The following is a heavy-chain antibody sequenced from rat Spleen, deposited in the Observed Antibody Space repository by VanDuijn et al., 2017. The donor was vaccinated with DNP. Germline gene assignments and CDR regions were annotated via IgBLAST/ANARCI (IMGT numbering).Heavy chain of an antibody. V-gene: IGHV5-46*01. CDR2: FSTSGRRA. CDR3: ARRDVSGYDSFDY. Sequence: EVQLVESGGGLVQPGRSLKLSCAASGFTFSSFPMAWVRQAPKKGLEWVATFSTSGRRAYYSDSVKGRFTISRDDAKSSLYLQMESLRSEDTATYYCARRDVSGYDSFDYWGQGVMVTVSS. CDR1: GFTFSSFP. D-gene: IGHD1-12*01. J-gene: IGHJ2*01.